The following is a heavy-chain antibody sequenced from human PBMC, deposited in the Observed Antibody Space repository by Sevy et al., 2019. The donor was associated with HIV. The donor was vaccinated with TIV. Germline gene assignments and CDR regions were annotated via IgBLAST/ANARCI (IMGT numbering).Heavy chain of an antibody. CDR1: GFTFSSYA. J-gene: IGHJ4*02. D-gene: IGHD6-13*01. CDR3: ARDRSKGEQQLNY. Sequence: GGSLRLSCAASGFTFSSYAMHWVRQAPGKGLEWVAVISYDGSNKYYADSGKGRFTISRDNSKNTLYLQMNSLRAEDTAVYYCARDRSKGEQQLNYWGQGTLVTVSS. CDR2: ISYDGSNK. V-gene: IGHV3-30-3*01.